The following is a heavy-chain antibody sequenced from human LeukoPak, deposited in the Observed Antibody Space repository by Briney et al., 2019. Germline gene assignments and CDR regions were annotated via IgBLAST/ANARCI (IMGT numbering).Heavy chain of an antibody. CDR1: GGSFSGYY. V-gene: IGHV4-34*01. Sequence: PSETLSLTCAVYGGSFSGYYWSWICQPPGKGLEWIGEINHSGSTNYNPSLKSRVTISVDTSKNQFSLKLSSVTAADTAVYYCARLSRTDTIFGVVILARDAFDIWGQGTMVTVSS. J-gene: IGHJ3*02. CDR2: INHSGST. D-gene: IGHD3-3*01. CDR3: ARLSRTDTIFGVVILARDAFDI.